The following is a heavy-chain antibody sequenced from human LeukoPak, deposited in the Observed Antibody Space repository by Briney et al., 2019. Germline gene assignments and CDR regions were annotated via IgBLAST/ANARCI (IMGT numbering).Heavy chain of an antibody. CDR2: IYYSGST. V-gene: IGHV4-59*08. Sequence: SETLSLTCTVSGGSISSYYWSWIRQPPGKGLEWIGYIYYSGSTNYNPSLKSRVTISVDTSKNQFSLKLSSVTAADTAVYSCASPGIAAAGTVNDYWGQGTLVTVSS. D-gene: IGHD6-13*01. CDR1: GGSISSYY. J-gene: IGHJ4*02. CDR3: ASPGIAAAGTVNDY.